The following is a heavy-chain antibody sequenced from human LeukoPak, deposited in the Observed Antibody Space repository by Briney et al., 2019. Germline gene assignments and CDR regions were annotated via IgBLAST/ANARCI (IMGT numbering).Heavy chain of an antibody. CDR3: ARINKNYDSHCHYFDY. CDR2: IYYSGST. CDR1: GGSLSSYY. J-gene: IGHJ4*02. D-gene: IGHD3-22*01. Sequence: SETLSLTCTVSGGSLSSYYWSWVRQPPGKGLEWIGYIYYSGSTNYNPSLKSRVTISIDTSKNQLYLKLSSVNAGDTAVYYCARINKNYDSHCHYFDYWGQGTLVTVSS. V-gene: IGHV4-59*01.